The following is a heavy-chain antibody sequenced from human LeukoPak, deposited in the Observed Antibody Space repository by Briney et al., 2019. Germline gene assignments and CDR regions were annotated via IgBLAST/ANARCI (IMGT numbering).Heavy chain of an antibody. V-gene: IGHV3-21*01. CDR3: ARDGLNTYYYDSSGYYGEIDY. CDR1: GFTFSSYS. J-gene: IGHJ4*02. D-gene: IGHD3-22*01. CDR2: ISSSSSYI. Sequence: PGGSLRLSCAASGFTFSSYSMNWVRQAPGKGLEWVSSISSSSSYIYYADSVKGRFTISRDNAKNSLYLQMNSLRAEDTAVYYCARDGLNTYYYDSSGYYGEIDYWGQGTLVTVSS.